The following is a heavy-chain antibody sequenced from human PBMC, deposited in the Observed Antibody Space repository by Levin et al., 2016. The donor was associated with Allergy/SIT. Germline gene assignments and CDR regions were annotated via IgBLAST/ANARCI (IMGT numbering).Heavy chain of an antibody. J-gene: IGHJ4*02. Sequence: LSLTCAASGFSFGSYVMSWVRQTPMKGLEWVSAISGDGNTHYTDSVKGRFTISRDNSKNTLYVQMNSLRVEDTAVYYCVKSRDSSGYYQSPADFWGQGTLVTVSS. CDR3: VKSRDSSGYYQSPADF. D-gene: IGHD3-22*01. CDR2: ISGDGNT. CDR1: GFSFGSYV. V-gene: IGHV3-23*01.